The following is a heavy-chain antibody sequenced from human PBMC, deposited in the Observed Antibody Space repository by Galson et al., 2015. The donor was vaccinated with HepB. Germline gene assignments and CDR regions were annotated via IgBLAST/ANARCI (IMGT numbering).Heavy chain of an antibody. J-gene: IGHJ4*02. CDR1: GFSLSTSGMC. CDR3: ARAPLSYTSGRFFDS. CDR2: IDWDDDK. Sequence: PALVKPTQTLTLTCTFSGFSLSTSGMCVSWIRQPPGKALEWLALIDWDDDKHYSASLKTRLTISKDTSKNQVVLTMTNVDPVDTATYYCARAPLSYTSGRFFDSWGQGTLVTVSS. V-gene: IGHV2-70*01. D-gene: IGHD6-19*01.